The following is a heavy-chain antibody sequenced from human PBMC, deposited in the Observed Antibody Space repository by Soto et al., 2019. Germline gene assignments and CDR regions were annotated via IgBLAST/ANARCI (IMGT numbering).Heavy chain of an antibody. Sequence: PSETLSLTCTVSGGSISSYYWSWIRQPPGKGLEWIGYIYYSGSTNYNPSLKSRVTISVDTSKNQFSLKLSSVTAADTAVYYCARHMLGEYYFDYWGQGTLVTVSS. CDR1: GGSISSYY. CDR2: IYYSGST. V-gene: IGHV4-59*08. CDR3: ARHMLGEYYFDY. D-gene: IGHD3-10*02. J-gene: IGHJ4*02.